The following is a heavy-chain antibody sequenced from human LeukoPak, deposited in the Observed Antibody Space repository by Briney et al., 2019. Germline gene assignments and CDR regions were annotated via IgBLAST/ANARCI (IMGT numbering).Heavy chain of an antibody. D-gene: IGHD3-3*01. CDR3: ARGPYYDFWSGLTDHYYYMDV. J-gene: IGHJ6*03. CDR2: INHSGST. Sequence: SETLSLTCAVCGGSFSGYYWSWIRQPPGKGLEWIGEINHSGSTNYNPSLKSRVSISVDTSKNQFSLKVSSLTAADTAVYYCARGPYYDFWSGLTDHYYYMDVWGKGTTVTVSS. V-gene: IGHV4-34*01. CDR1: GGSFSGYY.